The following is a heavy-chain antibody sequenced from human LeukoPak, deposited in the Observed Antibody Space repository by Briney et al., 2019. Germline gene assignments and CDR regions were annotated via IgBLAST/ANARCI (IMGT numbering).Heavy chain of an antibody. CDR2: ISSSGVHT. CDR3: ARQDLWQQCDS. CDR1: GFTLSDYY. J-gene: IGHJ4*02. V-gene: IGHV3-11*03. D-gene: IGHD2-21*01. Sequence: NPGGSLRLSCAASGFTLSDYYMNWFRQAPGKGLEWVSYISSSGVHTEYGDSVKGRFTISRDNGKNSVYLQMNSLRADDTAVYYCARQDLWQQCDSRGQGALVTVSS.